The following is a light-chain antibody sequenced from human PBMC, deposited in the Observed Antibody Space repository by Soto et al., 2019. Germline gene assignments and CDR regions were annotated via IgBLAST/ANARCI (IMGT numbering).Light chain of an antibody. V-gene: IGKV3D-20*02. CDR3: QQRSNWPPIT. Sequence: EIVLTQSPGTLSLSPGERATLSCRASQSVSSSYLAWYQQTPGQAPRLLFYHASRRATGTPDRFSVSGSGTDFTLTIRSLEPEDFAVYYCQQRSNWPPITFGQGTRLEIK. J-gene: IGKJ5*01. CDR1: QSVSSSY. CDR2: HAS.